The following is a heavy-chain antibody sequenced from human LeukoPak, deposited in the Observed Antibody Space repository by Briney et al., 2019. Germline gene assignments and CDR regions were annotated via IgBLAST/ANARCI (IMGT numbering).Heavy chain of an antibody. D-gene: IGHD2-21*02. Sequence: SETLSINCTVSGGSISGYYWSWSRQPPGKGVEWIGNLYYMRGAWYKSSLKSRVTTSVDTSRNEFSLKLSSVTAADTAVYYCARWTTCGGACHILDYWGQGILVTVSS. CDR3: ARWTTCGGACHILDY. CDR2: LYYMRGA. V-gene: IGHV4-59*01. CDR1: GGSISGYY. J-gene: IGHJ4*02.